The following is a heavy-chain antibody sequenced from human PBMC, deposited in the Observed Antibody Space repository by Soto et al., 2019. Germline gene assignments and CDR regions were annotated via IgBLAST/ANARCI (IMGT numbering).Heavy chain of an antibody. CDR3: ARQADRYGDGVYYYYGMGV. Sequence: PSETLSLTCTFSCGSIISSSYYWGWIRQPPGKGLEWIGSIYYSGSTYYNPSLKSRVTISVDTSKNQFSLKLSSVTAADTAVYYCARQADRYGDGVYYYYGMGVWGQGTTVTVS. J-gene: IGHJ6*02. V-gene: IGHV4-39*01. D-gene: IGHD4-17*01. CDR1: CGSIISSSYY. CDR2: IYYSGST.